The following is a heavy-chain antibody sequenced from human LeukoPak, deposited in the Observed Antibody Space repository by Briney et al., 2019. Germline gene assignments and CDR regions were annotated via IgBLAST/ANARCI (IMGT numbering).Heavy chain of an antibody. J-gene: IGHJ6*03. V-gene: IGHV3-21*01. CDR1: GFSFSSHT. CDR3: ARDHRLLTNTYYYHMDV. CDR2: FSGSGGYI. D-gene: IGHD2-15*01. Sequence: GGSLRLSCAASGFSFSSHTMNWVRQAPGKGLEWVSSFSGSGGYIYYADSVGGRFTISRDNANNSLFLQMNSLRAEDSAVYYCARDHRLLTNTYYYHMDVWGKGTTVTVSS.